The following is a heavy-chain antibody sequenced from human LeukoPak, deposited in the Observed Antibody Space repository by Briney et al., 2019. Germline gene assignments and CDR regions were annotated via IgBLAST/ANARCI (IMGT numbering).Heavy chain of an antibody. CDR1: GYSFSAYT. D-gene: IGHD3-10*01. CDR3: ARQRFGGVHAFDV. Sequence: ASVRVSCKASGYSFSAYTVSWVRQAPGQGLEWMALITVYNNKTDYAQKFEGRVTVTTDTSTSTAYMELRSLTSDDTAVYYCARQRFGGVHAFDVWGQGTVVSVS. J-gene: IGHJ3*01. V-gene: IGHV1-18*01. CDR2: ITVYNNKT.